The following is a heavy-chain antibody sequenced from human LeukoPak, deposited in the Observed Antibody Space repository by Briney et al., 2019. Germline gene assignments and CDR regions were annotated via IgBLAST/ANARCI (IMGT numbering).Heavy chain of an antibody. CDR3: ARGQGVVVVAATRYYYYYMDV. Sequence: PSETLSLTCAVYGESFSGYYWSWLRQPPGKGLTWIGEINHSGTTNYNPSLKSRVTISQDTSKSQFSLKLSSVTAADTAVYYCARGQGVVVVAATRYYYYYMDVWGKGTTVTVSS. V-gene: IGHV4-34*01. CDR1: GESFSGYY. J-gene: IGHJ6*03. D-gene: IGHD2-15*01. CDR2: INHSGTT.